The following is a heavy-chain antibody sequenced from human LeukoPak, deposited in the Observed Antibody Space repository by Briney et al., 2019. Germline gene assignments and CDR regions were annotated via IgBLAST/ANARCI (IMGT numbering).Heavy chain of an antibody. D-gene: IGHD1-26*01. J-gene: IGHJ3*02. CDR3: ARHTLVGARNAFDI. V-gene: IGHV4-59*08. CDR2: MYYSGNT. CDR1: GGTFSSYY. Sequence: SETLSLTCNVSGGTFSSYYWSWVRQPPGKGLEWIGYMYYSGNTNYNPSLKSRVPTSVDSSENQFSLKLSSVTAADTAVYYCARHTLVGARNAFDIWGQGTMVTVSS.